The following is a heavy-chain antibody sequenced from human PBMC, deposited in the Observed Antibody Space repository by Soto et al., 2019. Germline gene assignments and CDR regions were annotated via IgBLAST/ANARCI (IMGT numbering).Heavy chain of an antibody. CDR3: ARDIDYDIDY. CDR1: GYIFKNYG. Sequence: QVQLVQSEAEVQKPGASVKVSYKTSGYIFKNYGISWVRQAPGQGLEWLGWIYPKEDRANIAQNFQGRVTLTTDTPTSTAYIELRSLRFDDSAVYFCARDIDYDIDYWGQGTLVTVSS. D-gene: IGHD4-17*01. V-gene: IGHV1-18*01. J-gene: IGHJ4*02. CDR2: IYPKEDRA.